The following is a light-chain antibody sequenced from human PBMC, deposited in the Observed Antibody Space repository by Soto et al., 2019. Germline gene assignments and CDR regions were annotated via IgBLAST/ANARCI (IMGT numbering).Light chain of an antibody. CDR1: LSLLHSNGYNY. J-gene: IGKJ4*01. CDR2: LGS. CDR3: MQALQTPL. V-gene: IGKV2-28*01. Sequence: DLVMTQSPLSLPVTPGEPASISCRSSLSLLHSNGYNYLDWYLQKPGQSPQLLIYLGSNRASGVPDRFSGSGSGTDFTLKISRVEAEDVGVYYCMQALQTPLFGGGTRWIS.